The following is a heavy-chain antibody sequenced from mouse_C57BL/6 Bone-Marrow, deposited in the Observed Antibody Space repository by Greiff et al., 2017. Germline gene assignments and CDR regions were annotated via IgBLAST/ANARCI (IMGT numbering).Heavy chain of an antibody. J-gene: IGHJ2*01. CDR1: GYTFTSYG. CDR2: IYPRSGNT. V-gene: IGHV1-81*01. CDR3: ARWDDYDGGYFDY. D-gene: IGHD2-4*01. Sequence: VQLQPSGAELATPGASVKLSCKASGYTFTSYGISWVKQRTGQGLEWIGEIYPRSGNTYYNEKFKGKATLTADKSSSTACMELRSLTSEDSAVYFCARWDDYDGGYFDYWGQGTTLAVSS.